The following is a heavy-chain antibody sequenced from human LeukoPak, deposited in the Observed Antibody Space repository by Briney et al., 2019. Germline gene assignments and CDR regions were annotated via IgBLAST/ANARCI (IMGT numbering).Heavy chain of an antibody. J-gene: IGHJ4*02. CDR3: ARRSGIAVAGAFVY. CDR2: ISGSGDST. D-gene: IGHD6-19*01. CDR1: GFTFDDYG. Sequence: PGGSLRLSCAASGFTFDDYGMSWVRQAPGKGLEWVSGISGSGDSTYYADSVKGRFTISRDNSKNTLYLQMNSLRAEDTAVYYCARRSGIAVAGAFVYWGQGTLVTVSS. V-gene: IGHV3-23*01.